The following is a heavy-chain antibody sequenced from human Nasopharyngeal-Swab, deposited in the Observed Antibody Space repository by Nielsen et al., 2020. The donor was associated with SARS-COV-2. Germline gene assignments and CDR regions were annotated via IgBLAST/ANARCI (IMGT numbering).Heavy chain of an antibody. CDR1: GFTFSSYA. V-gene: IGHV3-23*01. J-gene: IGHJ6*03. D-gene: IGHD2-15*01. Sequence: GESLKISCAASGFTFSSYAMSWVRQAPGKGLEWVSAISGSGGSTFYADSVKGRFTISRDNSKNTLYLQMDSLRAEDTAVYYCAKVPAASAYYYDYYMDVWGKGTTVTVSS. CDR3: AKVPAASAYYYDYYMDV. CDR2: ISGSGGST.